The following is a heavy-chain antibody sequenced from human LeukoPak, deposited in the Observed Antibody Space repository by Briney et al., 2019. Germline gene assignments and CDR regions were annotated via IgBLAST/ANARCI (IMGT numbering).Heavy chain of an antibody. D-gene: IGHD4-17*01. CDR2: ISRSGSTI. V-gene: IGHV3-48*03. CDR1: GFTFSSYE. Sequence: SGGSLRLSCATSGFTFSSYEINWVRQAPGKGLEWVSYISRSGSTIYYADSVKGRFTISRDNARNSLYLQMNSLRAEDTAIYYCAREEVTTDDAFDIWGEGTMVTVSS. CDR3: AREEVTTDDAFDI. J-gene: IGHJ3*02.